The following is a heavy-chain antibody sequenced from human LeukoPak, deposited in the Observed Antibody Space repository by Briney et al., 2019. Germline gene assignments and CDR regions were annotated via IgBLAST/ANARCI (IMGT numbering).Heavy chain of an antibody. CDR2: IYYSGST. CDR3: ARALSSSWYYYYGMDV. Sequence: SEILSLTCTVSGGSISSYYWSWIRQPPGKGLEWIGYIYYSGSTNYNPSLKSRVTISVDTSKNQFSLKLSSVTAADTAVYYCARALSSSWYYYYGMDVWGQGTTVTVSS. CDR1: GGSISSYY. D-gene: IGHD6-13*01. V-gene: IGHV4-59*01. J-gene: IGHJ6*02.